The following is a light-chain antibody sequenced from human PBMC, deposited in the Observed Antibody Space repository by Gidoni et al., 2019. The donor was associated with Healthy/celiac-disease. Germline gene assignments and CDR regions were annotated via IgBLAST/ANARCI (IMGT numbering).Light chain of an antibody. Sequence: SQMTQSPSTLSASVEDRVTITCRASQSISSWLAWYQQKPVKAPQLLIYDASSLESGGPSRFSGRGSGTDFTLTICSLQPDDFASYYCQQYHSYFGPGPKVDIK. J-gene: IGKJ3*01. CDR1: QSISSW. CDR3: QQYHSY. V-gene: IGKV1-5*01. CDR2: DAS.